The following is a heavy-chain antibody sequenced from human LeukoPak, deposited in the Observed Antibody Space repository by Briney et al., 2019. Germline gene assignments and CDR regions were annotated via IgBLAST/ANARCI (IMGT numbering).Heavy chain of an antibody. CDR2: INPNSGGT. Sequence: ASVKVSCKASGYTVTGYYMHWVRQAPGQGLEWMGRINPNSGGTNYAQKFQGRVTMTRDTSISTAYMELSRLRSDDTAVYYCARGSTYYYGSGSYSAYYFDYWGQGTLVTVSS. CDR1: GYTVTGYY. D-gene: IGHD3-10*01. J-gene: IGHJ4*02. CDR3: ARGSTYYYGSGSYSAYYFDY. V-gene: IGHV1-2*06.